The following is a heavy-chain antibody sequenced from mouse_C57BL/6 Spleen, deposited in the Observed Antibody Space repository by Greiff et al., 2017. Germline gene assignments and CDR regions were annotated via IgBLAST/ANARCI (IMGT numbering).Heavy chain of an antibody. CDR2: IDPSDSET. V-gene: IGHV1-52*01. D-gene: IGHD1-1*01. Sequence: QVQLKQPGAELVRPGSSVKLSCKASGYTFTSYWMHWVKQRPIQGLEWIGNIDPSDSETHYNQKFKDKATLTVDKSSSTAYMQLSSLTSEDSAVYYCARPFSYGSSNAWFAYWGQGTLVTVSA. CDR3: ARPFSYGSSNAWFAY. CDR1: GYTFTSYW. J-gene: IGHJ3*01.